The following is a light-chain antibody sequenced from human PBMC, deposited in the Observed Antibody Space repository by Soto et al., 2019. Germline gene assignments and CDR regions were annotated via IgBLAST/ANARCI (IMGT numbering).Light chain of an antibody. CDR3: TSYSSSDIFYV. V-gene: IGLV2-8*01. J-gene: IGLJ1*01. CDR1: SSDVGGYNY. Sequence: QSALTQPPSASGSPGQSVTISCTGTSSDVGGYNYLSWYQHRPGKAPQLIIYEVTKRPSGVPNRFFGSKSGNTASLTVSGLQAEDEADYYCTSYSSSDIFYVFGTGTKVTVL. CDR2: EVT.